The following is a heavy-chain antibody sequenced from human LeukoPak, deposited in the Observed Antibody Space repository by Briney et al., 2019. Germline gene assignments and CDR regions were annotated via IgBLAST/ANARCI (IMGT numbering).Heavy chain of an antibody. CDR2: INSVGSST. D-gene: IGHD6-19*01. V-gene: IGHV3-74*01. J-gene: IGHJ4*02. CDR3: ARERTSGWDAFDF. Sequence: TGGSLRLSCAASGFTFSSYAMSWVRQAPGKGLVWVSRINSVGSSTSYADSVKGRFTISRDNAKNTLYLQMNSLRAEDTAVYYCARERTSGWDAFDFWGQGTLVTVSS. CDR1: GFTFSSYA.